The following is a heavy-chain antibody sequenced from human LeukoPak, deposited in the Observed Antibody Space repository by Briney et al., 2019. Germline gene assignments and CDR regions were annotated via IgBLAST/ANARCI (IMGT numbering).Heavy chain of an antibody. J-gene: IGHJ4*02. CDR2: INLSGGST. CDR3: ARDQSDYDILTGYYY. D-gene: IGHD3-9*01. CDR1: GYTFTSYY. V-gene: IGHV1-46*01. Sequence: ASVKVSCKASGYTFTSYYMHWVRQAPGQGLEWMGIINLSGGSTSYAQKFQGRVTMTRDTSTSTVYMELSSLRSEDTAVYYCARDQSDYDILTGYYYWGQGTLVTVSS.